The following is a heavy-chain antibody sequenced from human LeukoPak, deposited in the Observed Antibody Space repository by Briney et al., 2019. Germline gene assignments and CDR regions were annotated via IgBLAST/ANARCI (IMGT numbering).Heavy chain of an antibody. J-gene: IGHJ5*02. V-gene: IGHV3-30*04. Sequence: GRSLRLSCAASGFTFSSYAMHWVRQAPGKELEWVAVISYDGSNKYYADSVKGRFTISRDNSKNTLYLQMNSLRAEDTAVYYCARDGLLDIVVVPAANNWFDPWGQGTLVTVSS. CDR3: ARDGLLDIVVVPAANNWFDP. D-gene: IGHD2-2*01. CDR2: ISYDGSNK. CDR1: GFTFSSYA.